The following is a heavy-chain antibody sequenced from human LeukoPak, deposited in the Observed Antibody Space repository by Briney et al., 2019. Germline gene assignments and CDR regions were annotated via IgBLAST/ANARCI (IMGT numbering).Heavy chain of an antibody. V-gene: IGHV4-59*08. J-gene: IGHJ4*02. CDR3: ARTNPSFDY. CDR2: IFCSGST. Sequence: SETLSLTCTVSGGSISGYYWSWIRQPPGKGLEWIGYIFCSGSTNYNPSLKSRVTISVDTSKNQVSLKLRSVTAADTAVYYCARTNPSFDYWGQGTLVTVSS. CDR1: GGSISGYY.